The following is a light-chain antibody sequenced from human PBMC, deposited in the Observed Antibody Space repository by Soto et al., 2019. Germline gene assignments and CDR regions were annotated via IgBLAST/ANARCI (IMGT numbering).Light chain of an antibody. CDR3: QQYNNWPRT. CDR2: GAS. J-gene: IGKJ2*01. CDR1: QSVSST. Sequence: ELVMTQSPATLSVSPGERATLSFRASQSVSSTLAWSHQTPGQAPRRLIYGASTRSTGIPARFSGSGSGTEFTLTISSLQSEDFEVYYCQQYNNWPRTFGQGTKLEIK. V-gene: IGKV3-15*01.